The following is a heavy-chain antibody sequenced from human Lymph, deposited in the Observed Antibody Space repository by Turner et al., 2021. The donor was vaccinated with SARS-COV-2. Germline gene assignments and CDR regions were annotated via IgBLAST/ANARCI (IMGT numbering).Heavy chain of an antibody. J-gene: IGHJ4*02. V-gene: IGHV3-30*04. CDR3: AREMGAGSDY. CDR1: GFTFSSYA. D-gene: IGHD3-10*01. CDR2: ISYDGSNK. Sequence: QVKLVESGGGVVQPGRSLSLPCAASGFTFSSYAMHWVRQAPVKGLEWVALISYDGSNKYYADSVKRRFTISRDNSKNTLYLQMNSLRAEDTAVYYCAREMGAGSDYWGQGTLVTVSS.